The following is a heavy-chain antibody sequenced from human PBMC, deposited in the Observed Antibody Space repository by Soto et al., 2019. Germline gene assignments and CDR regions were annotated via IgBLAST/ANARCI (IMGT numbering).Heavy chain of an antibody. CDR1: GYTFTSYG. D-gene: IGHD1-26*01. Sequence: QIPLVQSGAEVRKPGASVKVSCKASGYTFTSYGISWVRQAPGQGLEWMGWISAYNGNRNYAQKVQGRVTMTTDTSTNTAYMELRSLRSDDTAVYYCARDQVGATGDYWGQGTLVTVSS. CDR2: ISAYNGNR. V-gene: IGHV1-18*01. CDR3: ARDQVGATGDY. J-gene: IGHJ4*02.